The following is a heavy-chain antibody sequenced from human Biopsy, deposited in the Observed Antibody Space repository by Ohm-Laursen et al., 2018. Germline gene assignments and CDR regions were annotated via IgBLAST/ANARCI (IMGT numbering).Heavy chain of an antibody. Sequence: SDTLSLTWGVYGGSFNGYFWSWIRQPPGKGLEWIGDITQSGSTNYSPSLKSRVTISVDTAKKQFSLSLRSVTAADTAVYYCARVPLPGIGAAYQGRFLYGMDVWGQGTTVSVSS. CDR2: ITQSGST. CDR1: GGSFNGYF. CDR3: ARVPLPGIGAAYQGRFLYGMDV. D-gene: IGHD6-13*01. V-gene: IGHV4-34*01. J-gene: IGHJ6*02.